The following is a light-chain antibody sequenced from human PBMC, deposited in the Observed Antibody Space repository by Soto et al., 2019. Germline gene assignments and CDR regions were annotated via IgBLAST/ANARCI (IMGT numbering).Light chain of an antibody. Sequence: QSVLTQPPPASGTPGQRVTISCSGSNSNIGSNPVNWYQQLPGTAPKLLIYTNNERPSGVPDRFSGSKSGTSASLAIIGLQSEDEADYYCAVWDDSLNVVFGGGTKLTVL. CDR2: TNN. CDR3: AVWDDSLNVV. V-gene: IGLV1-44*01. CDR1: NSNIGSNP. J-gene: IGLJ2*01.